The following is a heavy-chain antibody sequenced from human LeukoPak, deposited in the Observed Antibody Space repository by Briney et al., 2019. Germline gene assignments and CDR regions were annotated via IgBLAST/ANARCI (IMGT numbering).Heavy chain of an antibody. CDR2: ISSSSSYI. Sequence: GGSLRLSCAASGFTFSSYSMNWVRQAPGKGLEWVSSISSSSSYIYYADSVKGRFTISRDNAKNSLYLQMNSLRAEDTAVYYCARGPPQWLAHDAFDIWGQGTMVTVSS. CDR3: ARGPPQWLAHDAFDI. V-gene: IGHV3-21*01. D-gene: IGHD6-19*01. CDR1: GFTFSSYS. J-gene: IGHJ3*02.